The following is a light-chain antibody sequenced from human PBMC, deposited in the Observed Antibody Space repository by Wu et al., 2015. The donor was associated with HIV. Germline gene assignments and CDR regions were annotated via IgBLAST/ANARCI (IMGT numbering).Light chain of an antibody. CDR2: AAS. CDR1: QGISSY. J-gene: IGKJ3*01. V-gene: IGKV1-9*01. CDR3: QQVSDFPFT. Sequence: DIQLTQSPSFLSASIGDRVTITCRASQGISSYLVWYQQKPGKAPKLLIYAASTLQSGVPSRFSGSVSGTEFTLTVSSLQSDDFATYYCQQVSDFPFTFGPGTKVDFK.